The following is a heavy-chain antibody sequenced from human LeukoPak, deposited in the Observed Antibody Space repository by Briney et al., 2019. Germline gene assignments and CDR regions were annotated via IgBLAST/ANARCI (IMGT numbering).Heavy chain of an antibody. J-gene: IGHJ4*02. CDR1: GGSISSSSYY. D-gene: IGHD3-22*01. CDR3: ARPGRYYDSSAVDY. Sequence: SETLSLTCTVSGGSISSSSYYWGWIRQPPGKGLEWIGSIYYSGSTYYNPSLKSRVTISVDTSKNQFSLKLSSVTAADTAVYYCARPGRYYDSSAVDYWGQGTLVTVSS. V-gene: IGHV4-39*07. CDR2: IYYSGST.